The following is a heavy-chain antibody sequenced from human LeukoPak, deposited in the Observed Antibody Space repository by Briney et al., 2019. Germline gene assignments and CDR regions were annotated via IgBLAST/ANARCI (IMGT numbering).Heavy chain of an antibody. V-gene: IGHV4-4*09. Sequence: SETLSLTCTVSGGSISSYYWSWIRQPPGKGLEWIGYIYTSGSTNYNPSLKSRVTTSVDTSKNQFSLKLSSVTAADTAVYYCARRRIAVAGNWFDPWGQGTLVTVSS. CDR2: IYTSGST. D-gene: IGHD6-19*01. J-gene: IGHJ5*02. CDR1: GGSISSYY. CDR3: ARRRIAVAGNWFDP.